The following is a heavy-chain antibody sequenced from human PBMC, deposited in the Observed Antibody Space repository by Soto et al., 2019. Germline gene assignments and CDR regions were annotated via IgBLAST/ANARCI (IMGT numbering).Heavy chain of an antibody. CDR1: GDSVSSNNAV. D-gene: IGHD3-10*01. J-gene: IGHJ4*02. V-gene: IGHV6-1*01. Sequence: SQTLSLTCAISGDSVSSNNAVWNWIRQSPSRGLEWLGRTYYRSKWYNDYAVSVKSRITINPDTSKNQFSLQLNSVTPEDTAVYYCAIEFALVRGAPNPIDCWGQVYLVTVSS. CDR3: AIEFALVRGAPNPIDC. CDR2: TYYRSKWYN.